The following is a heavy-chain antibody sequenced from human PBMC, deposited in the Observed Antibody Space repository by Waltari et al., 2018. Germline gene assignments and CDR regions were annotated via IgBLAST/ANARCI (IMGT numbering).Heavy chain of an antibody. CDR3: ARDSRRGVVVRVF. V-gene: IGHV3-30-3*01. J-gene: IGHJ4*02. Sequence: QVQLVESGGGVVQPGRSLRLSCTTSGFAFNIYTLHWVRQAPGKGLEWVALISHDGSNRYYADSVKGRFTISRDDSQSTLYSQMDSLNSDDTGVYYCARDSRRGVVVRVFWGQGTLVTVSS. CDR2: ISHDGSNR. D-gene: IGHD2-15*01. CDR1: GFAFNIYT.